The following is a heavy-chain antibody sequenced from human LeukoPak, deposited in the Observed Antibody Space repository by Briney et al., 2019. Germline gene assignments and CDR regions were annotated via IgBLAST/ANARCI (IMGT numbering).Heavy chain of an antibody. CDR1: GGSISGYY. D-gene: IGHD2-2*01. J-gene: IGHJ3*02. Sequence: SETLSLTCTVSGGSISGYYWTWIRQSGGKGLEWMGRMYGSGSTNHNPSLKSRVTMSVDKSKNQFSLKMTSVTAADTAIYYCARGTELAPAVPPAIDIWGRGTKVTVSS. CDR2: MYGSGST. V-gene: IGHV4-4*07. CDR3: ARGTELAPAVPPAIDI.